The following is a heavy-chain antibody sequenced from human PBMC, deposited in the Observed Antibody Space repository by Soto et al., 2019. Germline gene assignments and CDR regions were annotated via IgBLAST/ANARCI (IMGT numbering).Heavy chain of an antibody. V-gene: IGHV1-8*01. D-gene: IGHD4-17*01. CDR1: GYTFTSYD. J-gene: IGHJ6*03. CDR3: ARVPTAPYYMDV. CDR2: MNPNSGNT. Sequence: QVQLVQSGAEVKKPGASVKVSCKASGYTFTSYDINWVRQATGQGLEWMGWMNPNSGNTGYAQKFQGRVTMTRNSSISTAYMELSSLRSEDTAVYYCARVPTAPYYMDVWGKGTTVTVSS.